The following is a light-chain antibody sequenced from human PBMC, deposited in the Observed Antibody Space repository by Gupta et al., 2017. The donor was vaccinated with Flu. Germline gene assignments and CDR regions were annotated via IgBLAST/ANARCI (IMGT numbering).Light chain of an antibody. J-gene: IGKJ1*01. V-gene: IGKV1-5*03. CDR2: KTS. CDR3: QQEDSYPWT. Sequence: DIQMTQSPSTLSTSIGDTVTITCRASQSISYWLAWYHQKPGKAPNLLIYKTSTLESGVPSRFSGSGSGTEFTLTISSLQPDDFATYYCQQEDSYPWTFGQGTMVEVK. CDR1: QSISYW.